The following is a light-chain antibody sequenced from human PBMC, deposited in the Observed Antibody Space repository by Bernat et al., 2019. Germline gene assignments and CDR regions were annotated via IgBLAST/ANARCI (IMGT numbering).Light chain of an antibody. CDR3: QQYHRFSRT. CDR1: ESIDSY. CDR2: LAS. J-gene: IGKJ1*01. Sequence: DIQMTQSPSTLSASVGDRVTITCRARESIDSYLAWYQQKAGKAPNLLIYLASTLESGVPSRFSGGGSGTGFTHTISGLQPDDSATYYCQQYHRFSRTFGQGTKVEI. V-gene: IGKV1-5*03.